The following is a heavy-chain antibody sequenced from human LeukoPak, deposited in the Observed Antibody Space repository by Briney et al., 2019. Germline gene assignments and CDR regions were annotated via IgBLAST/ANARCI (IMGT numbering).Heavy chain of an antibody. CDR2: IIPIFGTA. V-gene: IGHV1-69*01. CDR1: GGTFSSYA. J-gene: IGHJ6*02. Sequence: GSSVKVSCKASGGTFSSYAISWVRQAPGQGLEWMGGIIPIFGTANYAQKFQGRVTITADESTSTAYMELSSLRSEDTAVYYCARDRSYDILTGPRGFHRYYYGMDVWGQGTTVTVSS. CDR3: ARDRSYDILTGPRGFHRYYYGMDV. D-gene: IGHD3-9*01.